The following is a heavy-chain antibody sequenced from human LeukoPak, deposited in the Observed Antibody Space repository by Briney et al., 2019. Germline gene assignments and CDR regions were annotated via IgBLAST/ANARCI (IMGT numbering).Heavy chain of an antibody. CDR1: GYIYIGYY. CDR2: INPSRGGT. CDR3: ARDILGEYGY. J-gene: IGHJ4*02. V-gene: IGHV1-2*02. D-gene: IGHD2/OR15-2a*01. Sequence: ASVTVSCKACGYIYIGYYMHWVRQPPGQGLEWMGWINPSRGGTKYAQKFQGRVTLTRDTSISTAHTELSRLTSDDTAVYYCARDILGEYGYWGQGTLVTVSS.